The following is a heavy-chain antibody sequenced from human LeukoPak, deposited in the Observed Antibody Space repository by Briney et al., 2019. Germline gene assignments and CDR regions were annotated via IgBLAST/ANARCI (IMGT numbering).Heavy chain of an antibody. V-gene: IGHV3-23*01. CDR2: ISGSGSGT. CDR3: ARGPYCDGISCQSFFDY. Sequence: PGGSLRLSCEASGVTFNSYVMSWVRQAPGKGPEWVSGISGSGSGTYYADSVKGRFTISRDNAKNLVYLQINSLRGEDTALYYCARGPYCDGISCQSFFDYWGQGALVTVSS. J-gene: IGHJ4*02. CDR1: GVTFNSYV. D-gene: IGHD2-2*01.